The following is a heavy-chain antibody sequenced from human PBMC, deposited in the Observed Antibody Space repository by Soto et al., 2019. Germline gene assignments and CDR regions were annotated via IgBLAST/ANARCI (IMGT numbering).Heavy chain of an antibody. CDR1: GFTFSSYA. J-gene: IGHJ3*02. CDR3: ASKNYDSSGYGAFDI. CDR2: ISYDGSNK. D-gene: IGHD3-22*01. V-gene: IGHV3-30-3*01. Sequence: GGSLRLSCAASGFTFSSYAMHWVRQAPGKGLEWVAVISYDGSNKYYADSVKGRFTISRDNSKNTLYLQMNSLRAEDTAVYYCASKNYDSSGYGAFDIWGQGTMVTVSS.